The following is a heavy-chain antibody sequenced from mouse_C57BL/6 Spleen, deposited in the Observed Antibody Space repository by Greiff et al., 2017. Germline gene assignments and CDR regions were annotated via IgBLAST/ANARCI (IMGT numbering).Heavy chain of an antibody. CDR2: INYDGSST. CDR3: ARELGYDYDGFAY. Sequence: EVKVVESEGGLVQPGSSMKLSCTASGFTFSDYYMAWVRQVPEKGLEWVANINYDGSSTYYLDSLKSRFIISRDNAKNILYLQMSSLKSEDTATYDCARELGYDYDGFAYWGQGTLVTVSA. J-gene: IGHJ3*01. CDR1: GFTFSDYY. V-gene: IGHV5-16*01. D-gene: IGHD2-4*01.